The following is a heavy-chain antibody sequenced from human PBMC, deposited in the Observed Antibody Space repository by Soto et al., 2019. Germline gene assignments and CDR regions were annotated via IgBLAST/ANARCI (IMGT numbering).Heavy chain of an antibody. V-gene: IGHV2-5*01. J-gene: IGHJ3*01. D-gene: IGHD1-1*01. CDR2: LYGNGDT. Sequence: QITLKESAPTLVKPTETLTLTCAFSGFSLNSDEVGVGWIRQPPGKALECLALLYGNGDTRFSPSLKSRLTITKDTSANLVVLSLANVDPVDTATYYCAHTGHLVDAFDFWGQGTLASVSS. CDR1: GFSLNSDEVG. CDR3: AHTGHLVDAFDF.